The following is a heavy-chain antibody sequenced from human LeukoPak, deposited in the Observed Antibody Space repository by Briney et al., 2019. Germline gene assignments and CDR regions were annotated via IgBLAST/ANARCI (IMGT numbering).Heavy chain of an antibody. CDR1: GYTFTGYY. CDR2: INPNSGGT. V-gene: IGHV1-2*06. J-gene: IGHJ4*02. CDR3: AREVAYSSGWYARIFVGNFDY. D-gene: IGHD6-19*01. Sequence: GASVKVSCKASGYTFTGYYMHWVRQAPGQGLEWMGRINPNSGGTNYAQKFQGRVTMTRDTSISTAHMELSRLRSDDTAVYYCAREVAYSSGWYARIFVGNFDYWGQGTLVTVSS.